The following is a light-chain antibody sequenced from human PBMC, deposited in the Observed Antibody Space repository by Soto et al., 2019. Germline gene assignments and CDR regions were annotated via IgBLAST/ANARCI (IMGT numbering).Light chain of an antibody. CDR1: QSVSSSY. CDR2: GAS. Sequence: VLTQSPGTVSLSPGERATLSCRASQSVSSSYLAWYQQKPGQAPRLLIYGASSRATGIPDRFSGSGSGTDFTLAISRLEPEDFAVSYCQQYGSSPYTFGQGTKLEIK. V-gene: IGKV3-20*01. J-gene: IGKJ2*01. CDR3: QQYGSSPYT.